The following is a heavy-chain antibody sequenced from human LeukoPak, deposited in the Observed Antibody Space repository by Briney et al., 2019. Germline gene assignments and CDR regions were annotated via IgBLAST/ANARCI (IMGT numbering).Heavy chain of an antibody. CDR2: INPTGGAT. CDR3: ARVVPDATDYFDY. V-gene: IGHV1-46*01. CDR1: GYTLTSHY. D-gene: IGHD2-2*01. J-gene: IGHJ4*02. Sequence: ASVKVSCKATGYTLTSHYMHWVRLAPGQGLEWMGVINPTGGATTYAQKFQGRVTLTRDTSTSTAYMELRSLRSDDTAVYYCARVVPDATDYFDYWGQGTLVTVSS.